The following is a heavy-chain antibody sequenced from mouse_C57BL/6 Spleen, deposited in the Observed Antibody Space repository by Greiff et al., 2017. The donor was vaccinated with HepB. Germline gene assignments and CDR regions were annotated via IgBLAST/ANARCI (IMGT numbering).Heavy chain of an antibody. J-gene: IGHJ4*01. Sequence: EVQLQQSGPELVKPGASVKISCKASGYSFTGYYMNWVKQSPEKSLEWIGEINPSTGGTTYNQKFKAKATLTVDKSSSTAYMQLKSLTSEDSAVYYCARNEDAMDYLGQGTSVTVSS. V-gene: IGHV1-42*01. CDR1: GYSFTGYY. CDR2: INPSTGGT. CDR3: ARNEDAMDY.